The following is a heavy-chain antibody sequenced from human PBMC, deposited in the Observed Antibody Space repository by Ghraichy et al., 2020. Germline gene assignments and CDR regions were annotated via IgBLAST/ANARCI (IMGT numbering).Heavy chain of an antibody. J-gene: IGHJ6*02. CDR1: GFTFSAYY. D-gene: IGHD3-3*01. Sequence: GGSLRLSCAASGFTFSAYYMSWIRQAPGKGLEWVSYISSSGSTIYYADSVKGRFTISRDNAKNSLYLQMNSLRAEDTAVYYCARGSAPEAYYDYYGMDVWGQGTTVTVSS. V-gene: IGHV3-11*01. CDR3: ARGSAPEAYYDYYGMDV. CDR2: ISSSGSTI.